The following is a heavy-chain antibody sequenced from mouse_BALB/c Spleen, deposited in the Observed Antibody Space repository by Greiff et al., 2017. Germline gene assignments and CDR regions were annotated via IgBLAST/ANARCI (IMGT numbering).Heavy chain of an antibody. Sequence: EVQGVESGGGLVKPGGSLKLSCAASGFTFSSFGMHWVRQAPEKGLEWVAYISSGSSTIYYADTVKGRFTISRDNPKNTLFLQMTSLRSEDTAMYYCARPYYGYDAMDYWGQGTSVTVSS. V-gene: IGHV5-17*02. D-gene: IGHD1-2*01. CDR2: ISSGSSTI. CDR1: GFTFSSFG. J-gene: IGHJ4*01. CDR3: ARPYYGYDAMDY.